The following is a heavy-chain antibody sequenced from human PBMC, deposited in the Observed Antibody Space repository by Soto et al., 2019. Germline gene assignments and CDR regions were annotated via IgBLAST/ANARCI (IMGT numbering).Heavy chain of an antibody. CDR3: ARGRWLNRRGFDY. V-gene: IGHV4-34*01. J-gene: IGHJ4*02. D-gene: IGHD3-22*01. CDR1: GGSFSGYY. CDR2: INHSGST. Sequence: AETLSLTCAVYGGSFSGYYWSWIRQPPGKGLEWIGEINHSGSTNYNPPLKSRVTISVDTSKNQFSLKLSSVTAADTAVYYCARGRWLNRRGFDYWGQGTLVTVSS.